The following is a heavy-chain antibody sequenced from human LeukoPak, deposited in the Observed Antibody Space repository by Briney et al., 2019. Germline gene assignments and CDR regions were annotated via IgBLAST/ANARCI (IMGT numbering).Heavy chain of an antibody. Sequence: GGSLRLSCAPSGFTFSSYSMNWIRQAPGKGLEWVSYISSSGLTTVYADSVKGRFTITRDNAHNFMSLQMSSLRPEDTAVYYCARDTNNGLDVWGRGTTVTVSS. CDR3: ARDTNNGLDV. CDR2: ISSSGLTT. J-gene: IGHJ6*02. D-gene: IGHD1-14*01. V-gene: IGHV3-48*04. CDR1: GFTFSSYS.